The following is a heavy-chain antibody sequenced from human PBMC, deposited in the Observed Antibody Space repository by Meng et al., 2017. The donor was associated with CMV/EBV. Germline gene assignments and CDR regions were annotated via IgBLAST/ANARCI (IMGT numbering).Heavy chain of an antibody. V-gene: IGHV3-9*01. Sequence: SLKISCAASGFTFDDYAMHWVRQAPGKGLEWGSGIRWNSGSIGYADSVKGRFTISRDNAKNSLYLQMSSLRAEDTALYYCAKEEHNNYEGGNWFDPWGQGTLVTVSS. J-gene: IGHJ5*02. CDR1: GFTFDDYA. CDR3: AKEEHNNYEGGNWFDP. CDR2: IRWNSGSI. D-gene: IGHD4-11*01.